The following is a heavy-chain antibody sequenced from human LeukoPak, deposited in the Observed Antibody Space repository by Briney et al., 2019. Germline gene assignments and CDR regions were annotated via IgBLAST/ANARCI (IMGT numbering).Heavy chain of an antibody. CDR3: AKGILPFGVVITLDY. CDR2: ISGSGGST. J-gene: IGHJ4*02. CDR1: GFTFSSYA. V-gene: IGHV3-23*01. Sequence: PGGSLRLSCAASGFTFSSYAMSWVRQAPGKGLEWVSAISGSGGSTYYADSVKGRFTISRDNSKNTLYLQMNSLRAEDTAVYYCAKGILPFGVVITLDYWGQGTLVTVSS. D-gene: IGHD3-3*01.